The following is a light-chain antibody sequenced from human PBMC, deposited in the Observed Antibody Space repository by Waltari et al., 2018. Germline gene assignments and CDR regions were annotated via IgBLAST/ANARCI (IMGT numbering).Light chain of an antibody. Sequence: EIVLTQSPGTLSLSPGERATLSCRASQSVSSSDLAWYQQKPGQAPRLLMYGASTRATGIPDIFSGSGSGTDFTLTISRLEPEDFAVYYCQQFGDSPLYTFGQGAKLEIK. V-gene: IGKV3-20*01. CDR2: GAS. J-gene: IGKJ2*01. CDR1: QSVSSSD. CDR3: QQFGDSPLYT.